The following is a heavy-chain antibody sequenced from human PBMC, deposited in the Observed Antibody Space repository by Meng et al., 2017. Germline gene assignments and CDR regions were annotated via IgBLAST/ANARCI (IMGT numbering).Heavy chain of an antibody. CDR1: GYTFTSYD. J-gene: IGHJ4*02. CDR3: ARDDSSSWYFLDY. CDR2: MNPNSGNT. D-gene: IGHD6-13*01. Sequence: ASVKVSCKASGYTFTSYDINWVRQATGQGLEWMGWMNPNSGNTGYAQKFQGRVTITRNTSISTAYMELSSLRSEDTAVYYCARDDSSSWYFLDYWGQGTLVTVSS. V-gene: IGHV1-8*03.